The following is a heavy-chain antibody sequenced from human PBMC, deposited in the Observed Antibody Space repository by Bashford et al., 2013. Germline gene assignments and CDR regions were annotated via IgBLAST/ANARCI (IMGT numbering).Heavy chain of an antibody. D-gene: IGHD6-6*01. J-gene: IGHJ4*02. CDR1: GYVFSSYG. Sequence: ASVKVSCKTSGYVFSSYGIIWVRQAPGQGLEWMGWTAYNGNTNYAQKFQGRVTMTRDTSTSTAYMELRSLRSDDTAVYYCARDRVIAATTFDYWGQGILVTVSS. CDR2: TAYNGNT. V-gene: IGHV1-18*04. CDR3: ARDRVIAATTFDY.